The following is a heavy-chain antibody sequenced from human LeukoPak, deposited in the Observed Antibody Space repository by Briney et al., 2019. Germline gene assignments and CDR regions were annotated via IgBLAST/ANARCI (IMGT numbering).Heavy chain of an antibody. J-gene: IGHJ3*02. Sequence: GGSLRLSCAASGFTFNTYSMDWVRQAPGKGLEWVSSISSSSDYIYYADSVKGRFTISRDNAKNSLDLQMNSLRAEDTAVYYCAKPTHYYDSSGLDAFDIWGQGTMVTVSS. CDR1: GFTFNTYS. D-gene: IGHD3-22*01. CDR3: AKPTHYYDSSGLDAFDI. V-gene: IGHV3-21*04. CDR2: ISSSSDYI.